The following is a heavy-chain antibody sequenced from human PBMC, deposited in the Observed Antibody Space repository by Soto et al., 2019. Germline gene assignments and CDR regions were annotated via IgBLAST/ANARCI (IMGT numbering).Heavy chain of an antibody. CDR3: ARGGVSTSTFDY. D-gene: IGHD3-3*01. V-gene: IGHV5-51*01. J-gene: IGHJ4*02. CDR1: GYNFAGYW. Sequence: GESLKISCKGSGYNFAGYWIAWVRQMPGKGLELMGIIYPSDSDTRYRPSFQGQVTISADKSISSAYLQWSSLRASDTDMYYCARGGVSTSTFDYWGQGTPVTVS. CDR2: IYPSDSDT.